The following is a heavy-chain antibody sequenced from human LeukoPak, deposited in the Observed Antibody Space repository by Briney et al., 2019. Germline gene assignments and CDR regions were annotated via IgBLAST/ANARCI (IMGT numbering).Heavy chain of an antibody. V-gene: IGHV4-4*07. Sequence: SETLSLTCTVSGGSISSYYWSWIRQPAGKGLEWIGRIYTSGSTNYNPSHKSRVTMSVDTSKNQFSLKLSSVTAADTAVYYCARDFREGHDYGDYYYYGMDVWGQGTTVTVSS. CDR1: GGSISSYY. D-gene: IGHD4-17*01. CDR3: ARDFREGHDYGDYYYYGMDV. CDR2: IYTSGST. J-gene: IGHJ6*02.